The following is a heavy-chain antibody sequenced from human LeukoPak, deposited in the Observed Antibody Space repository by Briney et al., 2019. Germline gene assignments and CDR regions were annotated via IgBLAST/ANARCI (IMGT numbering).Heavy chain of an antibody. CDR3: ARVHTHYDLWSGYYSSGAFDI. J-gene: IGHJ3*02. Sequence: GGSLRLSCAASGFTVSSNYMSWVRQAPGKGLEWVANIKQDGSEKYYVDSVKGRFTISRDNAKNSLYLQMNSLRAEDTAVYYCARVHTHYDLWSGYYSSGAFDIWGQGTMVTVSS. D-gene: IGHD3-3*01. CDR1: GFTVSSNY. V-gene: IGHV3-7*01. CDR2: IKQDGSEK.